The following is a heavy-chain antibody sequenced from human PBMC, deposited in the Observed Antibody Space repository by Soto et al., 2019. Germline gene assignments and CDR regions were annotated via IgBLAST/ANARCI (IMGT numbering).Heavy chain of an antibody. J-gene: IGHJ6*02. D-gene: IGHD3-9*01. CDR3: ARPTTYYDILTGYYSYYGMDV. CDR2: IYYSGST. Sequence: KASETLSLTCTVSGGSISSSSYYWGWIRQPPGKGLEWIGSIYYSGSTYYNPSLKSRVTISVDTSKNQFSLKLSSVTAADTAVYHCARPTTYYDILTGYYSYYGMDVWGQGTTVTVSS. V-gene: IGHV4-39*01. CDR1: GGSISSSSYY.